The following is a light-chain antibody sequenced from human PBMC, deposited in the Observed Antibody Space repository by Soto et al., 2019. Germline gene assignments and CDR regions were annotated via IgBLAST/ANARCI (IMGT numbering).Light chain of an antibody. J-gene: IGLJ2*01. CDR3: AAWDDSLNGHV. V-gene: IGLV1-44*01. CDR2: SNT. CDR1: SSNIGSRT. Sequence: QSLLTQTPSASGTPGQRITISCSGSSSNIGSRTVNWYQQFPGTAPKVLIYSNTQRPSGVPDRFSASKSGTTASLAISGLQSEDEADYYCAAWDDSLNGHVFGGGTKVTVL.